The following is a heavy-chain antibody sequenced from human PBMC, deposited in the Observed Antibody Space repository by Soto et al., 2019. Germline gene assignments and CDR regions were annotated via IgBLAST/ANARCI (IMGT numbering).Heavy chain of an antibody. V-gene: IGHV3-23*01. Sequence: EVQLLESGGGLVQPGGSLRLSCAASGFTFSTHVMSWIRQAPGKGLEWVSAISGSGGSTYYADSGKGRFTISRDNFKNSLYLQMNTLRAQDTAAYYCASRLAAAGTGPSTFDIWGQGTMVTVSS. D-gene: IGHD6-13*01. CDR3: ASRLAAAGTGPSTFDI. CDR2: ISGSGGST. CDR1: GFTFSTHV. J-gene: IGHJ3*02.